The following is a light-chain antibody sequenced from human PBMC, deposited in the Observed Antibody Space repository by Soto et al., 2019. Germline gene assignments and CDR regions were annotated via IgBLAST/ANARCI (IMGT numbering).Light chain of an antibody. V-gene: IGKV1-39*01. CDR2: AAS. Sequence: DIQMTQYPSSLSASVGHRVTITCRARQSISSDLTWYQQKPGTAPKLLIYAASSLQSGVPSRFSGSGSGTDFTPTHSSLQPEEYATYQCHHSYSTPRTVGQGTKVEIK. CDR1: QSISSD. J-gene: IGKJ1*01. CDR3: HHSYSTPRT.